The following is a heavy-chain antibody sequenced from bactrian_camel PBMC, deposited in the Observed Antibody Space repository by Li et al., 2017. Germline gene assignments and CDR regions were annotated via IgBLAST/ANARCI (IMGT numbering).Heavy chain of an antibody. CDR2: MNSDGSST. V-gene: IGHV3S31*01. Sequence: VQLVESGGGLVQPGGSLRLSCEASGFSFSDYAVSWVRQGPGKGLEWVSGMNSDGSSTYYADSVKGRFTISRDNAKNTLYLQMNSLKSEDTGLYYCATRARTSRTSYTYWGQGTQVTVS. D-gene: IGHD5*01. CDR1: GFSFSDYA. J-gene: IGHJ4*01. CDR3: ATRARTSRTSYTY.